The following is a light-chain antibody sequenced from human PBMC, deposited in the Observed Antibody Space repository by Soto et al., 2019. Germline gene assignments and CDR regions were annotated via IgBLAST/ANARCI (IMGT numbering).Light chain of an antibody. CDR1: QSVSSY. Sequence: EIVLTQSPGTLSLSPGERATLSCRASQSVSSYLAWYQQKPGQAPRLLIYDASNRATGIPARFSGSGSGTEFTLTINSLQSEDFAVYYCQQYKDWPLTFGGGTKVDIK. CDR2: DAS. J-gene: IGKJ4*01. V-gene: IGKV3D-15*01. CDR3: QQYKDWPLT.